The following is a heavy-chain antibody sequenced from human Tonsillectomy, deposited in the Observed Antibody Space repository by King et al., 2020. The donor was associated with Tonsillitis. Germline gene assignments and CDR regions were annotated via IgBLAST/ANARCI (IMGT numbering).Heavy chain of an antibody. V-gene: IGHV3-21*01. CDR2: ISSSSSYI. CDR3: ARMLGIAVAGTGNYYYGMDV. J-gene: IGHJ6*02. D-gene: IGHD6-19*01. Sequence: VQLVESGGGLVMPGGSLRLSCAASGFTFSSYSMNWVRQAPGKGLEWVSSISSSSSYIYYADSVKGRFTISRDNAKNSLYLQMNSLRAEDTAVYYCARMLGIAVAGTGNYYYGMDVWGQGTTVTVSS. CDR1: GFTFSSYS.